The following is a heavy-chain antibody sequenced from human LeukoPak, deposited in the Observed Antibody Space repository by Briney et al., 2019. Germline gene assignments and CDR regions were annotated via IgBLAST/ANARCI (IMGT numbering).Heavy chain of an antibody. D-gene: IGHD2-21*01. CDR3: TRDPDYGDPD. Sequence: GGSLRLSCTASGFSFSDHYMTWMRQAPGKGLEWISYITSSGRSTDYADSVKGRFIISRDNAMNSLFLQMSSLRVDDTAVYYCTRDPDYGDPDWGQGTLVTVST. V-gene: IGHV3-11*01. CDR1: GFSFSDHY. CDR2: ITSSGRST. J-gene: IGHJ4*02.